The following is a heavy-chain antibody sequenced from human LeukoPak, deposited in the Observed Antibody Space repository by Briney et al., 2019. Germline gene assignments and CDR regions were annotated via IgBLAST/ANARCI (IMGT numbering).Heavy chain of an antibody. Sequence: GGSLRLSCAASGFTFSSYAMSWVRQAPGKGLQWVSAISGSGGSTYYADSVEGRFTISRDNSKNTLYLQMYSLRAEDTAVYYCAKVEGASKASVYWGQGALVTVSS. V-gene: IGHV3-23*01. CDR2: ISGSGGST. J-gene: IGHJ4*02. CDR3: AKVEGASKASVY. D-gene: IGHD1-1*01. CDR1: GFTFSSYA.